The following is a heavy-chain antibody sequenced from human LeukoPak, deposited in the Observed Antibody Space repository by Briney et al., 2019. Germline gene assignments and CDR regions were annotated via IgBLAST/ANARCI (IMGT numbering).Heavy chain of an antibody. Sequence: SETLSLTCTVSGGSISSGSYYWSWIRQPAGKGLEWIGRIYTSGSTNYNPSLKSRVTISVDTSKNQFSLKLSSVTAADTAVYYCARDSGGGIGIDYWGQGTLVTVSS. V-gene: IGHV4-61*02. CDR3: ARDSGGGIGIDY. J-gene: IGHJ4*02. CDR1: GGSISSGSYY. D-gene: IGHD3-16*01. CDR2: IYTSGST.